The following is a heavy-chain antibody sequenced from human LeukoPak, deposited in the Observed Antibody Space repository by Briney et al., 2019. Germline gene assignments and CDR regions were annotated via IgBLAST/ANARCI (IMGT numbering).Heavy chain of an antibody. J-gene: IGHJ5*02. V-gene: IGHV4-61*02. Sequence: PSETLSLTCTVSGGSISSGSYYWSWIRQPAGKGLEWIGRIYTSGSTNYNPSLKSRVTISVDTSKNQFSMKLSSVTAADTAVYYCARRITMVRGVSPNWFDPWGQGTLATVSS. D-gene: IGHD3-10*01. CDR3: ARRITMVRGVSPNWFDP. CDR2: IYTSGST. CDR1: GGSISSGSYY.